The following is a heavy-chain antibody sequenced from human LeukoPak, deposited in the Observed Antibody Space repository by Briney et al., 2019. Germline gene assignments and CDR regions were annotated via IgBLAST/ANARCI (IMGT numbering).Heavy chain of an antibody. Sequence: SETLSLTCTVSGGSISSSSYYWGWIRQPPGKGLEWIGSIYYSGGTYYNPSLKSRVTISVDTSKNQFSLKLSSVTAADTAVYYCARHRAARPPPHYYYYYGMDVWGQGTTVTVSS. CDR1: GGSISSSSYY. CDR3: ARHRAARPPPHYYYYYGMDV. V-gene: IGHV4-39*01. J-gene: IGHJ6*02. D-gene: IGHD6-6*01. CDR2: IYYSGGT.